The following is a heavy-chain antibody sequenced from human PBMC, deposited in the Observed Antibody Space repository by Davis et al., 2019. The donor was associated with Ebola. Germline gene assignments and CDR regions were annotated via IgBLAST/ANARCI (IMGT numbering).Heavy chain of an antibody. CDR1: GFTFSSYW. J-gene: IGHJ5*02. CDR2: INRDGSTT. CDR3: ARGNRYCSGDTCANWLDP. V-gene: IGHV3-74*03. D-gene: IGHD2-15*01. Sequence: GESLKISCAASGFTFSSYWMHWVRQAPGKGLVWVSCINRDGSTTTYADSVKGRFTISRDNAKNTLYVQMNSLRAEDTAVYYCARGNRYCSGDTCANWLDPWGKGTLVTVSS.